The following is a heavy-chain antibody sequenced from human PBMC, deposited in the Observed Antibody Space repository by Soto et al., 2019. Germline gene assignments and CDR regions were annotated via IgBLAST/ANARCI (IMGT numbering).Heavy chain of an antibody. J-gene: IGHJ6*02. CDR2: INHSEGT. Sequence: PSETLSLTCAVNGGSFTGYYWSWIRQPPGKGLEWTGEINHSEGTNYNPSLKSRVTISLDTSKNQFSLRLTSVTAADTAVYYCARGRKDIVLGPAGVWSNHKDHYDGLDVWGQGTMVTVSS. CDR1: GGSFTGYY. V-gene: IGHV4-34*01. D-gene: IGHD2-2*01. CDR3: ARGRKDIVLGPAGVWSNHKDHYDGLDV.